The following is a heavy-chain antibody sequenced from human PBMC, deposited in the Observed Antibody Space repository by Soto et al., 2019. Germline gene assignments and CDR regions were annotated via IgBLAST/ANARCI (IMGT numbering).Heavy chain of an antibody. CDR3: ARGPRAARLPPYNWFDP. V-gene: IGHV4-34*01. D-gene: IGHD6-6*01. CDR1: GGSFSGYY. Sequence: QVQLQQWGAGLLKPSETLSLTCAVYGGSFSGYYWSWIRQPPGKGLEWIGEINHSGSTNYNPSLKSRVTISVDTSKNQFSLKLSSVTAADTAVYYCARGPRAARLPPYNWFDPWGQGTLVTVSS. J-gene: IGHJ5*02. CDR2: INHSGST.